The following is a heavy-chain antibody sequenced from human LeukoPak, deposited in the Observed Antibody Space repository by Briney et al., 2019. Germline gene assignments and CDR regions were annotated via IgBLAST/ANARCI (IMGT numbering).Heavy chain of an antibody. V-gene: IGHV3-23*01. CDR3: AKAISSWYYYGMNV. D-gene: IGHD6-13*01. CDR2: ISGSGGST. Sequence: GGSLRLSCAASGFTFSSYAMTWVRQAPGKGLEWVPAISGSGGSTYQADSVKGRFTISRDNSKNTLYLQMSSLRAEDTAVYYCAKAISSWYYYGMNVWGKGTTVTVSS. CDR1: GFTFSSYA. J-gene: IGHJ6*04.